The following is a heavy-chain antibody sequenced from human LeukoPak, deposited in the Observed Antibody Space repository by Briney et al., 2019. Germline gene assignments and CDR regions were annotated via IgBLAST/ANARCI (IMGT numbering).Heavy chain of an antibody. CDR1: GFTFTNYG. CDR3: ATMYYSSTWFDY. CDR2: ISYDGSNQ. J-gene: IGHJ4*02. D-gene: IGHD6-13*01. V-gene: IGHV3-30*03. Sequence: GGSLRLSCAASGFTFTNYGMHWVRQAPGKGLEWVTVISYDGSNQYYAESVKGRFTISRDNSKNTLYLQMNSLRGEDTAVYYCATMYYSSTWFDYWGQGALVTVSS.